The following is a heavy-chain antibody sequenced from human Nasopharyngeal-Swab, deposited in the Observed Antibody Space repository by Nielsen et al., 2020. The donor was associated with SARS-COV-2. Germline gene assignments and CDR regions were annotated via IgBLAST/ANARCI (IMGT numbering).Heavy chain of an antibody. D-gene: IGHD2/OR15-2a*01. CDR1: GFTISNNE. CDR3: ARWNNRGAGGTYEMDV. CDR2: IPHDGRGS. V-gene: IGHV3-30*03. J-gene: IGHJ6*02. Sequence: GESLKISCAASGFTISNNEIHWVRQAPGKGLEWVAVIPHDGRGSVYADSVKGRFTISRDNSTLYLQMDSLRAEDTAVYYCARWNNRGAGGTYEMDVWAKGPRSPSP.